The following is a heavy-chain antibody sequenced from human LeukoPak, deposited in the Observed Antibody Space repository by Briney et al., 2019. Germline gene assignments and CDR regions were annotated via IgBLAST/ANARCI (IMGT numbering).Heavy chain of an antibody. Sequence: SETLSLTCTVSGGSISSSTYYWGWIRQPPGKGLEWIGNMYYSGSTYYNPSLKSRVTISVDTSKNQFSLKLSSVTAADTAVYYRARHVYDFWSSYPTFYYMDVWGKGTTVTVSS. CDR2: MYYSGST. CDR3: ARHVYDFWSSYPTFYYMDV. V-gene: IGHV4-39*01. J-gene: IGHJ6*03. D-gene: IGHD3/OR15-3a*01. CDR1: GGSISSSTYY.